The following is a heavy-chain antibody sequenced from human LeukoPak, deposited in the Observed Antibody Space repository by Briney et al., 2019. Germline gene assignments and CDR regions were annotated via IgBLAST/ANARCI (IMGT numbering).Heavy chain of an antibody. V-gene: IGHV4-39*01. CDR2: IYYSGTI. CDR1: RGSISTSSFY. CDR3: ARFSYYDSSDYSNWFDP. D-gene: IGHD3-22*01. Sequence: SETLSLTCTVSRGSISTSSFYWGWIRQPPGKGLEWIGRIYYSGTIYYNPSLRSRVTISADTSKNQFSLKLNYVTAADTAVYYCARFSYYDSSDYSNWFDPWGQGTLVTVSS. J-gene: IGHJ5*02.